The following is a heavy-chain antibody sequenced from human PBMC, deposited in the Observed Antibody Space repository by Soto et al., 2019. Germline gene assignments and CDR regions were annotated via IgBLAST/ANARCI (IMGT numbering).Heavy chain of an antibody. CDR2: ISSSSSTI. CDR1: GFTFSSYS. Sequence: GGSPRLSFAAPGFTFSSYSMNWVRQAPGKGLEWVSYISSSSSTIYYADSVKGRFTISRDNAKNSLYLQMNSLRDEDTAVYYCARGGRYHRANDAFDIWGQGTMVTVSS. D-gene: IGHD1-26*01. J-gene: IGHJ3*02. CDR3: ARGGRYHRANDAFDI. V-gene: IGHV3-48*02.